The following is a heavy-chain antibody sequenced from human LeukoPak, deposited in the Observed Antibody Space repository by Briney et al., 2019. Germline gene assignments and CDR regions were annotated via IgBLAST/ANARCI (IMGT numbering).Heavy chain of an antibody. V-gene: IGHV1-8*01. CDR1: GYTSTSND. CDR3: ARGAGSDGRDWFDP. Sequence: ASVKVSCKASGYTSTSNDINWVRQATGQGLEWMGWMNANSGNTGYAQKFQGRVTMTRDTSISTAYMELSSLRSEDTAVYYCARGAGSDGRDWFDPWGQGTLVTVSS. D-gene: IGHD5-24*01. CDR2: MNANSGNT. J-gene: IGHJ5*02.